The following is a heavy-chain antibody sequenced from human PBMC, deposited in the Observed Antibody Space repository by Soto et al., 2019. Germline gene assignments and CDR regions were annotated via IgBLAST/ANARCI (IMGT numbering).Heavy chain of an antibody. J-gene: IGHJ5*02. Sequence: QLQLKESGPGLVKPSETLSLTCTVSGGSMYESTYYWGWIRQPPAKGLEWIGSIFYSGSTFYNPSLKSRITISVHTSTNQFSLKLSSVTAADTAVYYCARQSSGYYYGWFGPWGQGTLVTVSS. CDR3: ARQSSGYYYGWFGP. CDR2: IFYSGST. D-gene: IGHD3-22*01. V-gene: IGHV4-39*01. CDR1: GGSMYESTYY.